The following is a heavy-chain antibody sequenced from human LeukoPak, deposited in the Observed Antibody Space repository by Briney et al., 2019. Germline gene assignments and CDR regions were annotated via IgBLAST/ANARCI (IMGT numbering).Heavy chain of an antibody. CDR1: GGSISSGSNY. V-gene: IGHV4-61*02. J-gene: IGHJ4*02. CDR2: LYSSGTT. CDR3: ARGLSRGFDN. Sequence: PSETLSLTCTVSGGSISSGSNYWSWIRQPAGKEPEWIGRLYSSGTTNYNPSLKSRVTISVDTSKNQCSLKLSSVTAADTAVYFCARGLSRGFDNWGQGTLVTVSS.